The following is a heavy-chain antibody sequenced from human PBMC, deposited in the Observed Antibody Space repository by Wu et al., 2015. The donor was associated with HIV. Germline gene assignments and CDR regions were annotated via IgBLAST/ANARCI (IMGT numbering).Heavy chain of an antibody. CDR2: LDPVSGET. J-gene: IGHJ3*02. V-gene: IGHV1-24*01. D-gene: IGHD2-2*01. CDR3: ARRLLGTMCSDTSCYFDI. Sequence: AQLLQFGSEIKKPGASVKVSCKVSGYSLTELSMHWVRQAPGKGLEWVAGLDPVSGETIYAQKFQGRVTMTGDPSSDTAYMELSSLKSEDTAVYFCARRLLGTMCSDTSCYFDIWGQGTMVTVSS. CDR1: GYSLTELS.